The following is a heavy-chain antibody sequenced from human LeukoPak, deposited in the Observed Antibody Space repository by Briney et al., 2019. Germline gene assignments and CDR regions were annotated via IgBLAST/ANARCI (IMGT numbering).Heavy chain of an antibody. CDR3: AREGVAGTWFDP. V-gene: IGHV1-18*01. J-gene: IGHJ5*02. CDR1: GYTFTSYG. D-gene: IGHD6-19*01. CDR2: ISAYNGNT. Sequence: ASVKVSCKASGYTFTSYGISCMRQAPGQGLEWMGWISAYNGNTNYAQKLQGRVTMTTDTSTSTAYMELRSLKSDDTAVYYCAREGVAGTWFDPWGQGTLVTVSS.